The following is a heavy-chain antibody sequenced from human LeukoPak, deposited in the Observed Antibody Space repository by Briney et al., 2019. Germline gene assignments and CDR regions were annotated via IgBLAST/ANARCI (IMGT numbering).Heavy chain of an antibody. V-gene: IGHV4-34*01. Sequence: PSETLSLTCAVYGGSFSGYYWSWIRQPPGKGLEWIGEINHSGSTNYNPSLKSRVTISVDTSKNQFSLKLSSVTAADTAVCYCATAYSGSDHNWFDPWGQGTLVTVSS. J-gene: IGHJ5*02. CDR2: INHSGST. CDR1: GGSFSGYY. CDR3: ATAYSGSDHNWFDP. D-gene: IGHD1-26*01.